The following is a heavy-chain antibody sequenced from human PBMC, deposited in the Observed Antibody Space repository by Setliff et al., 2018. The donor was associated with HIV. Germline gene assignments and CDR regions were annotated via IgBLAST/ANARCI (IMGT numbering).Heavy chain of an antibody. J-gene: IGHJ4*02. Sequence: SETLSLTCTVSGGSISSSSYYWGWIRQPPGKGLEWTGSIYYSGSTYYNPSLKSRVTISVDTSKNQFSLKLSSVTAADTAVYYCARHEWFGELSTDYWGQGTLVTVSS. CDR2: IYYSGST. V-gene: IGHV4-39*01. CDR1: GGSISSSSYY. D-gene: IGHD3-10*01. CDR3: ARHEWFGELSTDY.